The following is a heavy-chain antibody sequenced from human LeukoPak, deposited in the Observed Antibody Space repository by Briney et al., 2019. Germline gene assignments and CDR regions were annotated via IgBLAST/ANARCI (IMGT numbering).Heavy chain of an antibody. D-gene: IGHD4-17*01. V-gene: IGHV3-21*01. J-gene: IGHJ5*02. CDR2: ISTSSSYI. CDR1: GFTFSSYS. Sequence: RPGGSLRLSCAASGFTFSSYSMNWVRQAPGKGLEWVSSISTSSSYIYYADSVKGRFTSSRDNAKKSLYLQMNSLRAEDTAVYYCARDSATVTSTSSWFDPWGLGTLVTVSS. CDR3: ARDSATVTSTSSWFDP.